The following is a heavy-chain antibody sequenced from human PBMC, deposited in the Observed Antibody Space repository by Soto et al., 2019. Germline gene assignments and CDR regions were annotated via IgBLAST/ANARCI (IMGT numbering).Heavy chain of an antibody. CDR1: GFSLTTGKMG. CDR3: ARMNVDSSQFYYAMDV. Sequence: QVTLKESGPALVKPTETLTLTCTVSGFSLTTGKMGVSWIRQPPGKALEWLAHIFSDNERSYSTSLQGRLTISKDTSGSQVVLSMTNVDTVDTATYYCARMNVDSSQFYYAMDVWGQGTTVTVSS. D-gene: IGHD4-17*01. V-gene: IGHV2-26*01. J-gene: IGHJ6*02. CDR2: IFSDNER.